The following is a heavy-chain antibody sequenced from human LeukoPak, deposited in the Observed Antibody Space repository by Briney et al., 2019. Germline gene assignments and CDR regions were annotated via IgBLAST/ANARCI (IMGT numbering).Heavy chain of an antibody. CDR2: INPSGGST. D-gene: IGHD6-13*01. J-gene: IGHJ5*02. CDR3: ARAVGSSWYGWFDP. CDR1: GGTFSSYA. V-gene: IGHV1-46*01. Sequence: ASVKVSCKASGGTFSSYAISWVRQAPGQGLEWMGIINPSGGSTSYAQKFQGRVTMTRDMSTSTVYMELSSLRSEDTAVYYCARAVGSSWYGWFDPWGQGTLVTVSS.